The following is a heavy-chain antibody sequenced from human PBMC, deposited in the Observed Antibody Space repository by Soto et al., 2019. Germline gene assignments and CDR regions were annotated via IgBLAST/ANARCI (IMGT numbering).Heavy chain of an antibody. CDR2: IYYSGST. D-gene: IGHD6-13*01. Sequence: QVQLQESGPGLVKPSETLSLTCTVSGGSVSSGSYYWSWIRQPPGKGLEWIGYIYYSGSTNYNHSLKSRVTISVDTSKNQFSLKLSSVTAADTAVYYCARAPEQQLVLDYWGQGTLVTVSS. V-gene: IGHV4-61*01. CDR1: GGSVSSGSYY. J-gene: IGHJ4*02. CDR3: ARAPEQQLVLDY.